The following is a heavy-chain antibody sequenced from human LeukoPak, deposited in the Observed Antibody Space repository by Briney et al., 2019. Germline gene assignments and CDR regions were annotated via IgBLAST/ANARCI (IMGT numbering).Heavy chain of an antibody. CDR1: GFTFDDYA. V-gene: IGHV3-43*02. Sequence: GGSLRLSCAASGFTFDDYAMHWVRQAPGKGLEWVSLISGDGGSAYYADSVKGRFTISRDNSKNSLYLQMNSLRTEDTALYYCAKDRYYDSSGYLEGWGQGTLVTVSS. CDR3: AKDRYYDSSGYLEG. J-gene: IGHJ4*02. CDR2: ISGDGGSA. D-gene: IGHD3-22*01.